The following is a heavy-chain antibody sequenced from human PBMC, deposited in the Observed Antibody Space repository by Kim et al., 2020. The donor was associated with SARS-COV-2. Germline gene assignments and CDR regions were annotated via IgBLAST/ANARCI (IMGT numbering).Heavy chain of an antibody. Sequence: SETLSLTCTVSGGSISSYYWSWIRQPPGKGLEWIGYIYYSGSTNYNPSLKSRVTISVDTSKNQFSLKLSSVTAADTAVYYCARGSYYGSGSQGGDYWGQGTLVTVSS. CDR1: GGSISSYY. D-gene: IGHD3-10*01. CDR2: IYYSGST. CDR3: ARGSYYGSGSQGGDY. J-gene: IGHJ4*02. V-gene: IGHV4-59*01.